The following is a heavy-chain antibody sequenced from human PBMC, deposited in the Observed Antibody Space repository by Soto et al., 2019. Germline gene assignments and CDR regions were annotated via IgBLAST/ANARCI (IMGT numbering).Heavy chain of an antibody. Sequence: QVQLVQSGAEVKKPGSSVKVSCRTSGGTFNSYTFSWVRQAPGQGLEWVGGILPSYGTANYAQKFQGRVTIAGAESASTVYMEVNSLRSDDTAVYYCARAWGFLYPFDYWGQGTLVTVSS. CDR1: GGTFNSYT. CDR2: ILPSYGTA. J-gene: IGHJ4*02. V-gene: IGHV1-69*12. D-gene: IGHD7-27*01. CDR3: ARAWGFLYPFDY.